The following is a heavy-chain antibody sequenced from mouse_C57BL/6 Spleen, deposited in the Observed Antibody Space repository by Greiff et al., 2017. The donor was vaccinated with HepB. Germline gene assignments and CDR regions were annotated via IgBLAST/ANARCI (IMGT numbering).Heavy chain of an antibody. CDR3: ARRGIYYDYGGADYYAMDY. J-gene: IGHJ4*01. D-gene: IGHD2-4*01. CDR2: IYPRSGNT. CDR1: GYTFTSYG. V-gene: IGHV1-81*01. Sequence: VHLVESGAELARPGASVKLSCKASGYTFTSYGISWVKQRTGQGLEWIGEIYPRSGNTYYNEKFKGKATLTADKSSSTAYMELRSLTSEDSAVYVCARRGIYYDYGGADYYAMDYGGQGTSVTVSS.